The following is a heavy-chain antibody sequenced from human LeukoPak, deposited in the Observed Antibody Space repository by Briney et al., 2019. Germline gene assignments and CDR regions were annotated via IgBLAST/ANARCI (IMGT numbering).Heavy chain of an antibody. CDR3: AGYDYSTYSLRY. CDR1: GFTFSNYW. Sequence: GGSLRLSCVASGFTFSNYWMSWVRQSPGKGLEWVANIKQDGSEKYYVDSVKGRFTISRDNAKTSLYLHMNSLRAEDTAVYYCAGYDYSTYSLRYWGQGTLVTVSS. CDR2: IKQDGSEK. D-gene: IGHD4-11*01. J-gene: IGHJ4*02. V-gene: IGHV3-7*04.